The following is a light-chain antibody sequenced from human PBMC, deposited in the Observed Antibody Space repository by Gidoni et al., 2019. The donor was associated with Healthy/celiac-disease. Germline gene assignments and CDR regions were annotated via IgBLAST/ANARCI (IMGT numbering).Light chain of an antibody. CDR1: SSNIGNNY. V-gene: IGLV1-51*01. J-gene: IGLJ2*01. Sequence: QSVLTQPPSVPAAPGQKVTISCSGSSSNIGNNYVSWYQQFPGTAPKLLIYDNNKRPSGIPDRFSGSKSGTSATLGITGLQTGDEADYYCGTWDSSLTTVVFGGGTKLTVL. CDR3: GTWDSSLTTVV. CDR2: DNN.